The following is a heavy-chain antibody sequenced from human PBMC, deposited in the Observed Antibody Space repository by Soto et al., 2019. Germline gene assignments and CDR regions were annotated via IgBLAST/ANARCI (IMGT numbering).Heavy chain of an antibody. D-gene: IGHD2-8*01. CDR3: AKTAGCTNGVCYSEDFYFYMDV. Sequence: EVQLLESGGGLVQPGGSLSLSCAASGFTFSTYAMTWLRQAPGKGLEWVSIISGSGGRTYYADSVKGRFTVSRDNSKYTLYLQMISLRAEDTAVYYCAKTAGCTNGVCYSEDFYFYMDVWGKGTTVNVSS. J-gene: IGHJ6*03. V-gene: IGHV3-23*01. CDR1: GFTFSTYA. CDR2: ISGSGGRT.